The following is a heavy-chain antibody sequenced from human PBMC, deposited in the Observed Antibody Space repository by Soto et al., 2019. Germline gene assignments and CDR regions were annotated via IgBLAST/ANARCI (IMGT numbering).Heavy chain of an antibody. J-gene: IGHJ4*02. CDR2: ISRGGDVT. Sequence: PVGSLRLSCVGSGFTFSGYAMSWVRQAPGKGLEWVSAISRGGDVTYYADSVKGRFTISRDNSKNTLHLQMNSLRAEDTAVYYCTKHMIALATASIYWGQGTLVTVSS. D-gene: IGHD3-16*01. CDR3: TKHMIALATASIY. CDR1: GFTFSGYA. V-gene: IGHV3-23*01.